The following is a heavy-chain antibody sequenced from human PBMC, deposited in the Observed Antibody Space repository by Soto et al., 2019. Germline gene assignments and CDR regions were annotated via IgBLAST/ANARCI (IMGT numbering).Heavy chain of an antibody. V-gene: IGHV1-8*01. CDR1: GYTFTSYD. CDR2: MNPNSGNT. CDR3: ASRLRYSSGWRVQDAFDI. J-gene: IGHJ3*02. D-gene: IGHD6-19*01. Sequence: VSVKVSCKASGYTFTSYDINWVRQATGQGLEWMGWMNPNSGNTGYAQKFQGRVTMTRNTSISTAYMELSSLRSEDTAVCYCASRLRYSSGWRVQDAFDIWGQGTMVTVSS.